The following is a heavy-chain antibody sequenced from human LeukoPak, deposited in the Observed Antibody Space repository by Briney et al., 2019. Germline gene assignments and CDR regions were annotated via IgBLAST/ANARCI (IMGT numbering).Heavy chain of an antibody. J-gene: IGHJ4*02. CDR3: ARLGYCSGGNCFRYYFDY. CDR2: IYYSGST. CDR1: GGSISSSSYY. D-gene: IGHD2-15*01. V-gene: IGHV4-39*01. Sequence: SETLSLTCTVSGGSISSSSYYWGWIRQPPGKELEWIGSIYYSGSTYYNPSLKSRVTISVDKNQFSLKLSSVTAADTAVYYCARLGYCSGGNCFRYYFDYWGQGVLVTVSS.